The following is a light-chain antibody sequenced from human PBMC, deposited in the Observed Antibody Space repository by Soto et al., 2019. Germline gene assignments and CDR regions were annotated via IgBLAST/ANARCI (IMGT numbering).Light chain of an antibody. Sequence: DIQLTQSPSFLSASVGDRVTITCRASQGISSYLAWYQQKQGKAPKLLIYAASTLQSGVPTRFSGSVSGTELTITISSLQPEDCETYDGQQLNSYPITFGQGTRLEIK. CDR2: AAS. V-gene: IGKV1-9*01. J-gene: IGKJ5*01. CDR1: QGISSY. CDR3: QQLNSYPIT.